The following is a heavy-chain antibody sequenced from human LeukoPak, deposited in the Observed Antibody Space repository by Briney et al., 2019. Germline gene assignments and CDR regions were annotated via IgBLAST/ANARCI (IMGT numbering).Heavy chain of an antibody. CDR3: ARWRSGSCSD. CDR2: IRSKVYGGTT. Sequence: GGTLRLSCTASGITFCDYGVSWFRQAPGKGLEWVGFIRSKVYGGTTEDAASVRGRFTLSRDDSKNIAYLEMNTLRAEDTAVYYCARWRSGSCSDWGQGTLVTVSS. D-gene: IGHD2-15*01. J-gene: IGHJ4*02. V-gene: IGHV3-49*03. CDR1: GITFCDYG.